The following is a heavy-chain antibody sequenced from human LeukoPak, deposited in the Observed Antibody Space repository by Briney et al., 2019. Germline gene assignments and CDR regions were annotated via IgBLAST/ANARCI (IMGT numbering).Heavy chain of an antibody. CDR1: GFTVSSNY. CDR3: AIGGGPRVHYFDY. J-gene: IGHJ4*02. V-gene: IGHV3-53*01. Sequence: GRSLRLSCAASGFTVSSNYMSWVRQAPGKGLEWVSVIYSGGSTYYADSVKGRFTISRDNSKNTLYLQMNSLRAEDTAVYYCAIGGGPRVHYFDYWGQGTLVTVSS. D-gene: IGHD3-16*01. CDR2: IYSGGST.